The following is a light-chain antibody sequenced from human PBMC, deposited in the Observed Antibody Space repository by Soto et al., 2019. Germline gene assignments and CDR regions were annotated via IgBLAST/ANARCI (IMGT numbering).Light chain of an antibody. J-gene: IGKJ3*01. CDR3: QSFGDSPFT. Sequence: EVVLMQSPDTLSLSPGERATLSCRASESISSHYIAWYQHKPGQAPRLLIFGASTRATGIPDRFSGSWSGTDFTLTISRLEPEDFAMYYCQSFGDSPFTFGPGT. CDR1: ESISSHY. V-gene: IGKV3-20*01. CDR2: GAS.